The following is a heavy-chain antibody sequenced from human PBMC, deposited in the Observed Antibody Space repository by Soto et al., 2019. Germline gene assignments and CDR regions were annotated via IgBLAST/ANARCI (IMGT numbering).Heavy chain of an antibody. CDR3: ARDRNIVATIYNYYGMDV. CDR1: GGTFSSYA. D-gene: IGHD5-12*01. V-gene: IGHV1-69*13. CDR2: IIPIFGTT. J-gene: IGHJ6*02. Sequence: SVKVSCKASGGTFSSYAISWVRQAPGQGLEWMGGIIPIFGTTNYAQKFQGRVTITADESTSTAYMELSSLRSEDTAVYYCARDRNIVATIYNYYGMDVWGQGTTVTVSS.